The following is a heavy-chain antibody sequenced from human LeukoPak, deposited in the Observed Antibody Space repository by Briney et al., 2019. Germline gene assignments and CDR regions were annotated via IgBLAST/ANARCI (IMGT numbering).Heavy chain of an antibody. D-gene: IGHD3-10*01. CDR1: GFTFSDHY. V-gene: IGHV3-72*01. CDR3: ARGLLWFGEFSL. Sequence: GGSLRLSCAASGFTFSDHYMDWVRQAPGKGLEWVGRTRNKANSYTTEYAASVKGRFTISRDDSKNSLYLQMNSLRAEDTAVYYCARGLLWFGEFSLWGQGTLVTVSS. J-gene: IGHJ4*02. CDR2: TRNKANSYTT.